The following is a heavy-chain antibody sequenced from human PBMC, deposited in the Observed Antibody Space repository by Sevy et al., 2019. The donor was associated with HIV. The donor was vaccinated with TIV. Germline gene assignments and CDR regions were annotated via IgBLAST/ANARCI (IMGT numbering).Heavy chain of an antibody. CDR1: GGSISSYY. Sequence: SETLSLTCTVSGGSISSYYWSWIRQPPGKGLEWIGYIFYSGNTYYNPSLKRRVTISVDTSKNQFSLKLTSVTAADTAVYYCATISQQLVGLFDYWGQGTLVTVSS. D-gene: IGHD6-6*01. CDR2: IFYSGNT. J-gene: IGHJ4*02. CDR3: ATISQQLVGLFDY. V-gene: IGHV4-59*01.